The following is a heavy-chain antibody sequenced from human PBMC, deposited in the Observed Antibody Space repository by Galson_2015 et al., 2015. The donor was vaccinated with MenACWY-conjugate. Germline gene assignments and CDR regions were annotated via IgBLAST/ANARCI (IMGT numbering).Heavy chain of an antibody. CDR1: GFPFSSYA. D-gene: IGHD3-9*01. Sequence: SLRLSCAVSGFPFSSYAMTWVRQAPGKGLEWVSTISDSGRTTYYADSVQGRFTISRDTSKNKVFLQMNSLRAGDAAAYYCAKDLVKNYEMLTGYFSDWGQGVLVTVSS. V-gene: IGHV3-23*01. CDR3: AKDLVKNYEMLTGYFSD. J-gene: IGHJ4*02. CDR2: ISDSGRTT.